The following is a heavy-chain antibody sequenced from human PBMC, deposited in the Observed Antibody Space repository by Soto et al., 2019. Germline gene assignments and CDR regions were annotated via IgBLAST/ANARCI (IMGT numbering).Heavy chain of an antibody. CDR2: IDPSDSYT. CDR1: GYSFTSYW. V-gene: IGHV5-10-1*01. CDR3: ARGFKDYRDHQLSGLEL. D-gene: IGHD4-17*01. Sequence: PGESLTISCKGSGYSFTSYWISWVRQMPGKGLEWMGRIDPSDSYTNYSPSFQGHVTISADKSISTAYLQWISLKASDTAMYYCARGFKDYRDHQLSGLELWGQGATVAVFS. J-gene: IGHJ6*01.